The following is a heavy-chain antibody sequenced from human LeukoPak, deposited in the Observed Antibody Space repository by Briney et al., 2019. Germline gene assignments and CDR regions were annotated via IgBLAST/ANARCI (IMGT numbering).Heavy chain of an antibody. Sequence: PGGSLRLSCTASGFTFGDYAMSWFRQAPGKGLEWVGFIRSKAYGRTTEYAASVKGRFTISRDDSKSIAYLQMNSLKTEDTAVYYCTRDLLGYCSGGSCYVSDYWGQGTLVTVSS. CDR2: IRSKAYGRTT. J-gene: IGHJ4*02. CDR1: GFTFGDYA. CDR3: TRDLLGYCSGGSCYVSDY. D-gene: IGHD2-15*01. V-gene: IGHV3-49*03.